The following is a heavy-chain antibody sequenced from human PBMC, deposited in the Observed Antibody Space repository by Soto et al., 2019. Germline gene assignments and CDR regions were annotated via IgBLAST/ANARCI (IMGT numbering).Heavy chain of an antibody. J-gene: IGHJ6*02. D-gene: IGHD3-3*01. CDR1: VFSLSTSVMC. CDR2: IDWEDGK. Sequence: SGPTRVNPTHTLTLTCTFAVFSLSTSVMCVSWIRHPPGKALEWLALIDWEDGKFYSTPLKTRLTLSKDTAKNQVVLTMTDMDPVDTATYYCVRIRSGYSPSSYYYGLDVWGQGTTVTVS. V-gene: IGHV2-70*01. CDR3: VRIRSGYSPSSYYYGLDV.